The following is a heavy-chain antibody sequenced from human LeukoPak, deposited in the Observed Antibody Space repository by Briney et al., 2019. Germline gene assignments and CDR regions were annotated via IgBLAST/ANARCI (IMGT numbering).Heavy chain of an antibody. J-gene: IGHJ6*03. CDR2: IYSGGST. D-gene: IGHD5-12*01. CDR1: GFTVSSNY. CDR3: ARGRSGYENYYYYYMDV. Sequence: GGSLRLSCAASGFTVSSNYMSWVRQAPGKGLEWVSVIYSGGSTYYADSVKGRFTISRDNSKNTLYLQMNSLRAEDTAVYYCARGRSGYENYYYYYMDVWGKGTTVTVSS. V-gene: IGHV3-53*01.